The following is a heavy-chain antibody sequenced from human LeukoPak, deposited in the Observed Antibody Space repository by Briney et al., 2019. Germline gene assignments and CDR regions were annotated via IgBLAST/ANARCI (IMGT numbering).Heavy chain of an antibody. CDR1: GFTFSDYH. J-gene: IGHJ5*02. D-gene: IGHD6-19*01. V-gene: IGHV3-11*01. CDR3: ARRTGMTLPGWLRVVDL. CDR2: ISSSGSTI. Sequence: GGSLRLSCAASGFTFSDYHMNWIRQAPGKGLEWVALISSSGSTIYYTDSVKGRFTISRDNSKKSLYLQMNSLRDEDTAVYYCARRTGMTLPGWLRVVDLWGQGTLVTVSS.